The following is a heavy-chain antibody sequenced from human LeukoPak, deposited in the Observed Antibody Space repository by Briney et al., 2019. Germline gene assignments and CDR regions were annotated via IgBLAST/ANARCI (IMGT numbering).Heavy chain of an antibody. V-gene: IGHV3-30*02. CDR1: GFTFSRFG. D-gene: IGHD3-10*01. J-gene: IGHJ4*02. CDR3: VKDQGVVGSYDA. Sequence: GGSLRLSCEASGFTFSRFGMNWVRQAPGKGLEWVAFIQYDESFKCYLGSAKGLFATSRDNSKNTVYLQMNILSVDDTAVYYCVKDQGVVGSYDAWGEGPLVPVSS. CDR2: IQYDESFK.